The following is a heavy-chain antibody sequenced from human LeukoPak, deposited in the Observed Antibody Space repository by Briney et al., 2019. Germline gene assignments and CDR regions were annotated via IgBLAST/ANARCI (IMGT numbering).Heavy chain of an antibody. Sequence: PSETLSLTCTVSGGSISSYYWSWIRQPPGKGLEWIGYIYYSGSTHYNPSLKSRVTISADTSKNQFSLNMSSVTAADTAVYYCARDSSGWSSVDYWGQGTLVTVSS. CDR3: ARDSSGWSSVDY. V-gene: IGHV4-59*12. CDR2: IYYSGST. D-gene: IGHD6-19*01. CDR1: GGSISSYY. J-gene: IGHJ4*02.